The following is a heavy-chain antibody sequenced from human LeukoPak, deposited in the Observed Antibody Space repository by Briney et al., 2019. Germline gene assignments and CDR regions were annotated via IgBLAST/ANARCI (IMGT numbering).Heavy chain of an antibody. Sequence: GGSLRLSCAASGFTFSTYWMHWVRQAPGKGLVWVSRINSDGSSTNYADSVKGRFTISRDNAKNTLYLQMNSLGAEDTAVYYCARNSSAYYGGDDAFDIWGQGTMVTVSS. CDR1: GFTFSTYW. CDR3: ARNSSAYYGGDDAFDI. D-gene: IGHD3-22*01. J-gene: IGHJ3*02. CDR2: INSDGSST. V-gene: IGHV3-74*01.